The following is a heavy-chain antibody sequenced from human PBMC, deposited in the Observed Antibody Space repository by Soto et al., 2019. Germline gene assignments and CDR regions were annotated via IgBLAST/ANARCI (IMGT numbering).Heavy chain of an antibody. Sequence: HPGGSLRLSCAASGFTFSSYAMHWVRQAPGKGLEWVAVISYDGSNKYYADSVKGRFTISRDNSKNTLYLQMNSLRAEDTAVYYCMYNWNSDLDYWGQGTLVTVSS. CDR2: ISYDGSNK. D-gene: IGHD1-7*01. CDR3: MYNWNSDLDY. CDR1: GFTFSSYA. J-gene: IGHJ4*02. V-gene: IGHV3-30-3*01.